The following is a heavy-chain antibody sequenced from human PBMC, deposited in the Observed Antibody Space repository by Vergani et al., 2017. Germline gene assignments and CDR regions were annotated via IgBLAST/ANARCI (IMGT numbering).Heavy chain of an antibody. CDR1: GFPFSSYA. V-gene: IGHV3-64D*08. D-gene: IGHD3-3*01. J-gene: IGHJ4*02. Sequence: EVQLVESGGGLVQPAGSLRLSCSPSGFPFSSYAMHCVRQAPAKGLEYVSSIISNGGSTYYADSVKGRFTISRDNSKNTLYLQMSSLRAEDTAVYYCVKETPLVPIFGVVTALDYWGQGTLVTVSS. CDR2: IISNGGST. CDR3: VKETPLVPIFGVVTALDY.